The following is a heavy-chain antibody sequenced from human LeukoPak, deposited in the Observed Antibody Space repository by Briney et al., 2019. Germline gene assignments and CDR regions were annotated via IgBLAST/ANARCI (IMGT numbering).Heavy chain of an antibody. CDR1: GYTFTSYY. D-gene: IGHD3-9*01. J-gene: IGHJ4*02. Sequence: ASVKVSCKASGYTFTSYYMHWVRQAPGQGLEWMGWISAYNGNTNYAQKLQGRVTMTTDTSTSTAYMELRSLRSDDTAVYYCARENFEGYFDYWGQGTLVTVSS. CDR2: ISAYNGNT. CDR3: ARENFEGYFDY. V-gene: IGHV1-18*04.